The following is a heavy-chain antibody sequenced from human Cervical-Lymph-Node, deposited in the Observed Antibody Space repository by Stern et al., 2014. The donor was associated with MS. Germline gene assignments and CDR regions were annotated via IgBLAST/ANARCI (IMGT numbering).Heavy chain of an antibody. Sequence: VQLVQSGTQMQKPGASVKVSCKASGYTFTAFFIHWVRQVPGQGLEWMGRLNPNSDDPTYAQNFRARVTLTSDTSIGTAYLELSRLTSADTAVYYCAREATRIVVGIDYWGQGTQVTVSS. CDR1: GYTFTAFF. CDR3: AREATRIVVGIDY. V-gene: IGHV1-2*06. D-gene: IGHD1-26*01. CDR2: LNPNSDDP. J-gene: IGHJ4*02.